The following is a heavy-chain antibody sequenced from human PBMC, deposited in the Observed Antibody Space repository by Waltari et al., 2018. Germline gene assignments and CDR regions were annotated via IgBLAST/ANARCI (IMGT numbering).Heavy chain of an antibody. CDR1: GFTFSSYA. CDR3: AKDPSIVVVPGEFDY. D-gene: IGHD2-2*01. Sequence: EVPLLESGGGLVQPGGSLRLSCAASGFTFSSYAMSWVRQAPGKGLEWVSAISGSGGSTYYADSVKGRFTISRDNSKNTLYLQMNSLRAEDTAVYYCAKDPSIVVVPGEFDYWGQGTLVTVSS. CDR2: ISGSGGST. V-gene: IGHV3-23*01. J-gene: IGHJ4*02.